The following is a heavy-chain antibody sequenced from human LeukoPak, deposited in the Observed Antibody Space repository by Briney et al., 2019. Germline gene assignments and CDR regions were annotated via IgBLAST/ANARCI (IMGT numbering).Heavy chain of an antibody. CDR1: GYTFSSYD. D-gene: IGHD1-26*01. J-gene: IGHJ4*02. V-gene: IGHV1-8*01. Sequence: ASVKVSCKASGYTFSSYDINWVRQATGQGLEWMGWMNPNSGNTGYAQKFQDRVTMTRNTSISTAYMELSSLTSEDTAVYYCARYPRQGGSPFGYWGQGTLVTVSS. CDR3: ARYPRQGGSPFGY. CDR2: MNPNSGNT.